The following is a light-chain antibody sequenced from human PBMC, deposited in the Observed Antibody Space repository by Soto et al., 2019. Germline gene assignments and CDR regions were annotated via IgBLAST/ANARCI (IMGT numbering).Light chain of an antibody. Sequence: EIQMTQSPSSVSASVGDRVNITCRASQDINKWLAWYQQKPGTAPKLLIYSASSLYTGVPSRFSGSGSGTDFTLTISSLQPEDFATYYCQQANTFALTFGGGTKVDNK. CDR1: QDINKW. V-gene: IGKV1-12*01. CDR3: QQANTFALT. J-gene: IGKJ4*01. CDR2: SAS.